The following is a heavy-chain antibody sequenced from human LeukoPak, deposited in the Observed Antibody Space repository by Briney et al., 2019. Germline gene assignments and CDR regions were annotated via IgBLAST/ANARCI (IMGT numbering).Heavy chain of an antibody. J-gene: IGHJ4*02. V-gene: IGHV4-59*08. Sequence: RPSETLSLTCTVSGGSIRSYYWSWIRQPPGKGLEWIGYIYYSGNTNYNPSLKSRVTISVDTSKNQFSLKLSSVTAADTAVYYCARHVYGDYVPFDYWGQGTLVTVSS. CDR3: ARHVYGDYVPFDY. CDR1: GGSIRSYY. CDR2: IYYSGNT. D-gene: IGHD4-17*01.